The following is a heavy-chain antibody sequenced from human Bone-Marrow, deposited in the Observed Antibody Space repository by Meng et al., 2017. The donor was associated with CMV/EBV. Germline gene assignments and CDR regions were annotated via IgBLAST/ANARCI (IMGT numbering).Heavy chain of an antibody. Sequence: GESLKISCAASGFTFSSYAMSWVRQAPGKGLEWVAVIYSGGGSTYYADSVKGRFTISRDNSKNTLYLQMNSLRAEDTAVYYCARGHYDFWSGYRGEFGWFDPWGQGTLVTVSS. D-gene: IGHD3-3*01. CDR1: GFTFSSYA. CDR2: IYSGGGST. CDR3: ARGHYDFWSGYRGEFGWFDP. J-gene: IGHJ5*02. V-gene: IGHV3-23*03.